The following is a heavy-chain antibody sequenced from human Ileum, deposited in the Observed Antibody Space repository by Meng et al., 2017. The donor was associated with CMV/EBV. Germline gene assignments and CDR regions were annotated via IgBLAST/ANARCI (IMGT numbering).Heavy chain of an antibody. V-gene: IGHV3-15*01. CDR2: IKTKSEGGTT. D-gene: IGHD4-23*01. CDR1: GFTFSNGW. J-gene: IGHJ4*02. Sequence: VQWVGFGGGLVQPEGYLRLSCAASGFTFSNGWMSWVRQAPGKGLEWVGRIKTKSEGGTTDYAAPVKGRFTISRDDSKNTLYLQMNSLNIEDTAVYYCTGGNYYWSDWGQGTLVTVSS. CDR3: TGGNYYWSD.